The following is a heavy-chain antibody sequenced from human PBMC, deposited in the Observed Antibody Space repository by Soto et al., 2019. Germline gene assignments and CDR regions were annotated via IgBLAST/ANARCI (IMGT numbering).Heavy chain of an antibody. Sequence: QVQLVESGGGVVQPGRSLRLSCTVSGFTFKNFAIHWVRQAPGKGLEWVAIIWPDGTNEYYAESVKGRFTISRDTSKNTLYLQMDSLRAEDTAVYFCARDKASNWDAHYYYGMDVWGQGTTVTVAS. CDR3: ARDKASNWDAHYYYGMDV. V-gene: IGHV3-33*01. CDR2: IWPDGTNE. D-gene: IGHD1-1*01. J-gene: IGHJ6*02. CDR1: GFTFKNFA.